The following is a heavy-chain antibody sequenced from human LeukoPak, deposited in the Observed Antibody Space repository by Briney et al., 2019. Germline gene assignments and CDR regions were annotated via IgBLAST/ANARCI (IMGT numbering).Heavy chain of an antibody. J-gene: IGHJ4*02. CDR3: ARDWSYRCFDY. CDR2: VYINGST. CDR1: GLSVSSNY. Sequence: GGSLRLSCVASGLSVSSNYMSWVRQAPGKGLEWVSAVYINGSTYYADSVKGRFIISRNNSKNTLYLQMNSLRAEDTAVYYCARDWSYRCFDYWGQGTLVTVSS. D-gene: IGHD3-10*01. V-gene: IGHV3-53*01.